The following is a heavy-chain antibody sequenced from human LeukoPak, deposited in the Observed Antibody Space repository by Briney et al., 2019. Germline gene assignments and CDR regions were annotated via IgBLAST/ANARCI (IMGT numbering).Heavy chain of an antibody. CDR3: ARSSYYYDSSGYFAPLYYFDY. D-gene: IGHD3-22*01. CDR1: GFTFSSYA. CDR2: ISSNGGST. V-gene: IGHV3-64*01. Sequence: GGSLRLSCAASGFTFSSYAMHWVRQAPGKGLEYVSVISSNGGSTYYANSVKGRFTISRDNSKNTLYLQMGSLRAEDMAVYYCARSSYYYDSSGYFAPLYYFDYWGQGTLVTVSS. J-gene: IGHJ4*02.